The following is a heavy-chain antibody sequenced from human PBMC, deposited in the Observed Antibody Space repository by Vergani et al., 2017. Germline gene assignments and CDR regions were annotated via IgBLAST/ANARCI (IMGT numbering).Heavy chain of an antibody. Sequence: QVQLVQSGAEVKKPGSSVKVSCKASGGTFSSYAISWVRQAPGQGLEWMGRIIPIFGTANYAQKFQGRVTITADESTSTAYMELSSLRSEDTAVYYCAKAGGNPGTSYYYYYGMDVWGQGTTVTVSS. CDR3: AKAGGNPGTSYYYYYGMDV. V-gene: IGHV1-69*18. J-gene: IGHJ6*02. D-gene: IGHD4-23*01. CDR1: GGTFSSYA. CDR2: IIPIFGTA.